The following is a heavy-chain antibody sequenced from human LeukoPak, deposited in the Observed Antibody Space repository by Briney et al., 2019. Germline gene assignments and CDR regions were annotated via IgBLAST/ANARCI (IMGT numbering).Heavy chain of an antibody. V-gene: IGHV1-2*02. D-gene: IGHD3-10*01. CDR2: INPNSGGT. J-gene: IGHJ3*02. CDR1: GYTFTGYY. CDR3: ARVMLWFGESSSDAFDI. Sequence: ASVKVSCKASGYTFTGYYMHWVRQAPGQGLEWMGWINPNSGGTNYAQKFQGRVTMTRDTSISTAYMELSRLRSDDTAVYYCARVMLWFGESSSDAFDIWGQGTMVTVSS.